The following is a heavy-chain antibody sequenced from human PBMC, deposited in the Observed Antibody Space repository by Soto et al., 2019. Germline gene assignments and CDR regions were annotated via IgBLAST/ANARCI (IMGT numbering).Heavy chain of an antibody. J-gene: IGHJ4*02. V-gene: IGHV3-23*01. D-gene: IGHD3-3*01. Sequence: EVQLLESGGGLVQPGGSLRLSCAASGFSFTDYGMSWVRQAPGKGLEWVSTITGSGGTTYYADSVKGRVTISRDNSKDTLYLEMNSLRADDTAVYYCAKCHPRVVTIFGVDYWGQGTLVIVSS. CDR3: AKCHPRVVTIFGVDY. CDR2: ITGSGGTT. CDR1: GFSFTDYG.